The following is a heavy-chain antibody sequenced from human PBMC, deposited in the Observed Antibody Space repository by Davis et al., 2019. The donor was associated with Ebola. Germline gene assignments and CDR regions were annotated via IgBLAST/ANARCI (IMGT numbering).Heavy chain of an antibody. CDR2: FSSSSSYT. J-gene: IGHJ2*01. D-gene: IGHD4-17*01. CDR3: TRHVSGDFWYFDL. CDR1: GFTFSDYY. Sequence: GESLKISCAASGFTFSDYYMSWIRQAPGKGLEWVSYFSSSSSYTNNADSVKGRFTIPRDNAKNSLYLQMNSLRAEDTAVYYCTRHVSGDFWYFDLWGRGTLVTVSS. V-gene: IGHV3-11*03.